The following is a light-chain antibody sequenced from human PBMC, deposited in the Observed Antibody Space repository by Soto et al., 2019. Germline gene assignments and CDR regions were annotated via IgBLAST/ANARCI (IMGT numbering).Light chain of an antibody. Sequence: QSVLTQPASVSGSPGQSITISCTGTSSDVVGYNYVSWYQQHPGKSPKLMIYDVSNRPSGVSNRSSGSKSGNTASLTISGLQAEDEADYYCSSYTSSSTLYVFGTGTKVTVL. CDR2: DVS. J-gene: IGLJ1*01. V-gene: IGLV2-14*01. CDR3: SSYTSSSTLYV. CDR1: SSDVVGYNY.